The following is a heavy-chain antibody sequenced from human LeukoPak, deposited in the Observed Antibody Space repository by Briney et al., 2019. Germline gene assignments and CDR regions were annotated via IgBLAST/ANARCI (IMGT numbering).Heavy chain of an antibody. Sequence: GGSLRLSCAASGFTFDDYAMHWVRQAPGKGLEWVSGISWNSGSIGYADSVKGRFTISRDNAKNSLYLQVNSLRAEDTALYYCAKSRGGSSAPFDYWGQGTLVTVSS. CDR1: GFTFDDYA. CDR2: ISWNSGSI. CDR3: AKSRGGSSAPFDY. V-gene: IGHV3-9*01. J-gene: IGHJ4*02. D-gene: IGHD6-6*01.